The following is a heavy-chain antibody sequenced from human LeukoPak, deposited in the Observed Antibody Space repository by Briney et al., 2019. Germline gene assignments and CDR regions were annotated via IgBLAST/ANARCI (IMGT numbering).Heavy chain of an antibody. CDR2: IHYSGSS. V-gene: IGHV4-59*01. CDR3: ARGAAATY. J-gene: IGHJ4*02. CDR1: GGSISTYY. D-gene: IGHD6-13*01. Sequence: SETLSLTCPVSGGSISTYYWSWIRQPPGKGLEWIGYIHYSGSSNYNPSLKSRVTISLDTSKNQFSLKLSSVTAADTAVYYCARGAAATYWGQGTLVTVSS.